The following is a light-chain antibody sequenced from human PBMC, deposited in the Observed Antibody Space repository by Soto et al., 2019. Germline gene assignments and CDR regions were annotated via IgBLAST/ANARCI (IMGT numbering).Light chain of an antibody. Sequence: DIQMNQSPSTLSASVGDRVTITCRASQSIGSWLAWYQQKPGKAPKLLIYAASGLQTGVPSRFSGSGSGTDFTLSINSLQREDFATYYCQQSYSTTWTFGQGTKVDIK. CDR3: QQSYSTTWT. J-gene: IGKJ1*01. CDR1: QSIGSW. V-gene: IGKV1-39*01. CDR2: AAS.